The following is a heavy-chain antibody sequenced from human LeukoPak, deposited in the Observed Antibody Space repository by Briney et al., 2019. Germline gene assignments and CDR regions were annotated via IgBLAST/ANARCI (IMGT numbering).Heavy chain of an antibody. V-gene: IGHV3-21*01. J-gene: IGHJ4*02. CDR2: ISSSSSFI. CDR1: GFTFSSYS. Sequence: PGGSLRLSCAASGFTFSSYSMNWARQAPGKGLEWVSSISSSSSFIYYADSVKGRFTISRDNAKNSLYLQMNSLRAEDTAVYYCAKDPMTTVTTTAYWGQGTLVTVSS. D-gene: IGHD4-17*01. CDR3: AKDPMTTVTTTAY.